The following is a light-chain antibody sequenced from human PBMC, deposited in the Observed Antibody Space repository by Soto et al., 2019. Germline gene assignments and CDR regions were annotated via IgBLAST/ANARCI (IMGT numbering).Light chain of an antibody. CDR3: QQYYSTPLT. CDR2: CAS. V-gene: IGKV4-1*01. J-gene: IGKJ4*01. Sequence: DIVMTQSPDSLAVSLGERATINCKPSQSVFYNSNNKHYLAWYQHKPGQPPRLLIYCASTRESGVPDRFSGSGSGKDCTLASSSLHPENVAVYYCQQYYSTPLTFVGVTKVVIK. CDR1: QSVFYNSNNKHY.